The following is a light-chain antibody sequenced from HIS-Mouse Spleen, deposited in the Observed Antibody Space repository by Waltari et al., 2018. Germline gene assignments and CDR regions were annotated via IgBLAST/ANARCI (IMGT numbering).Light chain of an antibody. CDR3: SSYTSSSTRV. Sequence: QSALTQPAPASGSPGHSITISCTGTSSDVGGYNHLSRYQQHPGTAPKLMIYDFSNRPSGVSNRFSGSKSGNTASLTISGLQAEDEADYYCSSYTSSSTRVFGGGTKLTVL. V-gene: IGLV2-14*03. J-gene: IGLJ3*02. CDR1: SSDVGGYNH. CDR2: DFS.